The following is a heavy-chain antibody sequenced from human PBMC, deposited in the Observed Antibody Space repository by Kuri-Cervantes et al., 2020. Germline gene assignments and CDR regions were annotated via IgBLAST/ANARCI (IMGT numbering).Heavy chain of an antibody. D-gene: IGHD3-3*01. CDR3: ARQGNFWSGYVTS. V-gene: IGHV4-39*01. Sequence: SETLSLTCTVSGGSISSSSYYWGWIRQPPGKGLEWIGSIYYSGSTNYNPSLKSRVTISVDTSKNQFSLKLTSVTAADTAVYYCARQGNFWSGYVTSWGQGALVTVSS. CDR2: IYYSGST. J-gene: IGHJ4*02. CDR1: GGSISSSSYY.